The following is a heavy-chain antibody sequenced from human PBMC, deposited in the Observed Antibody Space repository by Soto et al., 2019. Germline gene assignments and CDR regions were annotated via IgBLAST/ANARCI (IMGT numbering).Heavy chain of an antibody. V-gene: IGHV3-23*01. CDR2: ISNSGGTT. J-gene: IGHJ6*03. CDR1: GFTFSSSA. Sequence: EVQMLESGGGLVQPGGSLRLSCAASGFTFSSSAMNWVRQAPGKGLEWVSSISNSGGTTSYADSVKGRFTISRDNSKNTLYLQMNSLRAEDTAVYYCAKGSRGAYYYCMDVWCKGTTVTVS. CDR3: AKGSRGAYYYCMDV.